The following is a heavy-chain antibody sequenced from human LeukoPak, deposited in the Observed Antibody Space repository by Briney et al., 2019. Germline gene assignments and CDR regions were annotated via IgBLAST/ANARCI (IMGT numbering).Heavy chain of an antibody. CDR3: ATPGST. Sequence: GGSLRLSCTASGFSFRSYAMHWVRQAPGKGLEYVSAISRSGNTTYYADSMKGRFIVSRDNSKKTLFLQMSDLRPEDTAVYYCATPGSTWGQGSLVTVSS. CDR2: ISRSGNTT. D-gene: IGHD6-13*01. J-gene: IGHJ5*02. CDR1: GFSFRSYA. V-gene: IGHV3-64*02.